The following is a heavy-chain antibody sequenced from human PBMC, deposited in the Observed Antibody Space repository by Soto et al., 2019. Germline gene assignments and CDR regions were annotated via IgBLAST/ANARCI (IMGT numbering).Heavy chain of an antibody. D-gene: IGHD2-21*02. CDR2: IDPSAFYP. J-gene: IGHJ4*02. CDR1: GYSFTSYW. Sequence: GESLKISCKGSGYSFTSYWISWVRQIPGKGLERMGRIDPSAFYPNYCPSFQGHVTTPADKSISTAYLQWSSLKASDTAKYYCARRPAYCGGNCYHRSYFDYWGQGTLVTVSS. V-gene: IGHV5-10-1*01. CDR3: ARRPAYCGGNCYHRSYFDY.